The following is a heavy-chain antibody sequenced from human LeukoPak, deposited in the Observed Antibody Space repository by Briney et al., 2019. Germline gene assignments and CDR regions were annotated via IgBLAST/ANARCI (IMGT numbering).Heavy chain of an antibody. CDR2: INHSGST. CDR1: GGSFSGYY. CDR3: ARLPQFYHYYMDV. J-gene: IGHJ6*03. V-gene: IGHV4-34*01. Sequence: PSETLSLTCAVYGGSFSGYYWSWIRQPPGKGLEWIGEINHSGSTNYNPSLKSRVTISVDTSKNQFSLKLSSVTAADTAVYYCARLPQFYHYYMDVWGKGTTVTVSS.